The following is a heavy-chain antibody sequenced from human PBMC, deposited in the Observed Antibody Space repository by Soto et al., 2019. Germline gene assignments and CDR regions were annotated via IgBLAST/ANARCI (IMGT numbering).Heavy chain of an antibody. CDR1: GYTFTNYG. CDR3: ARVRHLVGYFHYYMDV. D-gene: IGHD6-6*01. Sequence: GASVKVSCKASGYTFTNYGITWVRQAPGQGLEWMGWIGAYNGDTHYTERLQGRVTMTTDTSTSTAYMELRGLRSDDTAVYYCARVRHLVGYFHYYMDVWGKATTVTVSS. CDR2: IGAYNGDT. J-gene: IGHJ6*03. V-gene: IGHV1-18*01.